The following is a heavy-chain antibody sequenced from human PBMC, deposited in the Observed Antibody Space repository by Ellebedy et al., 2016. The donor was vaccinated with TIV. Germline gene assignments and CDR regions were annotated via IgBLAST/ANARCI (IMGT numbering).Heavy chain of an antibody. CDR2: ISGSLHSV. CDR3: ARDRGERGLPSFFDF. J-gene: IGHJ4*02. Sequence: GESLKISCTASGFTFKNFSLTWVRLAPGKRLEWFASISGSLHSVTYAESVRGRFTISRDNARNCLSLQLHSLRAEDTAVYYCARDRGERGLPSFFDFWGQGTLVTVST. V-gene: IGHV3-21*01. D-gene: IGHD3-16*01. CDR1: GFTFKNFS.